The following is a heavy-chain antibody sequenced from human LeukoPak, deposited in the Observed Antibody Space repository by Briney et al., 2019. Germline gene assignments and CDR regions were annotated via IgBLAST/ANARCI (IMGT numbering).Heavy chain of an antibody. Sequence: PGRSLRLSCAASGFTFSSYGMHWVRQAPGKGLEWVAVISYDGSNKYYADSVKGRFTISRDNSKNTLYLQMNSLRAEDTAVYYCAKDGVSALDYWGQGTLVTVSS. CDR1: GFTFSSYG. CDR2: ISYDGSNK. CDR3: AKDGVSALDY. V-gene: IGHV3-30*18. D-gene: IGHD3-16*02. J-gene: IGHJ4*02.